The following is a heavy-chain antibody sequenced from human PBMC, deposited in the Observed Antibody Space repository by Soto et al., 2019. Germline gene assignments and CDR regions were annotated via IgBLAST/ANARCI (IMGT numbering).Heavy chain of an antibody. CDR3: ARVKLRYFDWSSSTFDY. J-gene: IGHJ4*02. D-gene: IGHD3-9*01. CDR2: ISSSGSTI. V-gene: IGHV3-48*03. Sequence: AGGSLRLSCAASGFTFSSYEMNWVRQAPGKGLEWVSYISSSGSTIYYADSLKGRFTISRDNAKNSLYLQMNSLRAEDTAVYYCARVKLRYFDWSSSTFDYWGQGTLVTVSS. CDR1: GFTFSSYE.